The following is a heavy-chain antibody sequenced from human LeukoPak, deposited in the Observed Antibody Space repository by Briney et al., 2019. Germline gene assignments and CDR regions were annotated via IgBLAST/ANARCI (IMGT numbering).Heavy chain of an antibody. V-gene: IGHV4-30-4*01. D-gene: IGHD2-2*01. J-gene: IGHJ6*04. CDR3: ARGRYCSSTSCYPYYDYGMDV. Sequence: SETLSLTCTVSGGSISSGDYYWSWIRQPPGKGLEWIGYIYYSGSTYYNPSLKSRVTTSVDTSKNQFSLKLSSVTAADTAVYYCARGRYCSSTSCYPYYDYGMDVWGKGTTVTVSS. CDR1: GGSISSGDYY. CDR2: IYYSGST.